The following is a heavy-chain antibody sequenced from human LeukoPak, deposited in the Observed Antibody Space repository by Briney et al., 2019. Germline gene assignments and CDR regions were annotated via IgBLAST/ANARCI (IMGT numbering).Heavy chain of an antibody. CDR1: GYTFTSYD. D-gene: IGHD3-16*02. CDR2: MNPNSSNT. V-gene: IGHV1-8*03. Sequence: ASVKVSCKASGYTFTSYDINWVRQATGQGLEWMGWMNPNSSNTGYAQKFQGRVTITRNTSISTAYMELSSLRSEDTAVYYCTRAYHDYVWGSYRLMAFDIWGQGTMVTVSS. J-gene: IGHJ3*02. CDR3: TRAYHDYVWGSYRLMAFDI.